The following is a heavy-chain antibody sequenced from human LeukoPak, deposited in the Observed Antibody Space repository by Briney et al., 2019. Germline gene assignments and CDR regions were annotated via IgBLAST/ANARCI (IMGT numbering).Heavy chain of an antibody. CDR3: ARERDYYGSGSYYTPSEFFDY. D-gene: IGHD3-10*01. CDR2: IIPIFGTA. J-gene: IGHJ4*02. Sequence: EASVKVSCKASGGTFISYAISWVRQAPGQGLEWMGGIIPIFGTANYAQKFQGRVTITADESTSTAYMELSSLRSEDTAVYYCARERDYYGSGSYYTPSEFFDYWGQGTLVTVSS. V-gene: IGHV1-69*01. CDR1: GGTFISYA.